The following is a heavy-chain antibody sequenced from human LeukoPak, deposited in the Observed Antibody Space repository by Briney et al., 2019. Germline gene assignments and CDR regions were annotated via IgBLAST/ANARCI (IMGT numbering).Heavy chain of an antibody. CDR2: IYSGGMT. D-gene: IGHD3-10*01. J-gene: IGHJ4*02. CDR1: GFTVSSNY. CDR3: ARGRGCDY. V-gene: IGHV3-53*01. Sequence: GGSLRLSCAASGFTVSSNYMNWVRQAPGKGLEWVSIIYSGGMTHHADSVKGRFTISRDNAKNSLYLQMNSLRAEDTAVYYCARGRGCDYWGQGTLVTVSS.